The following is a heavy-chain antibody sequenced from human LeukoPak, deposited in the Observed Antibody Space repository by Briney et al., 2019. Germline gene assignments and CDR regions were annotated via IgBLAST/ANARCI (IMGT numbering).Heavy chain of an antibody. Sequence: GASVKVSCKASGYTFTSYGISWVRQAPGQGLEWMGWISAYNGNTNYAQKLQGRVTMTTDTSTSTAYMELRSLRSDDTAVYYCARRTGITIFGGPGGFDPWGQGTLVTVSS. CDR3: ARRTGITIFGGPGGFDP. CDR2: ISAYNGNT. D-gene: IGHD3-3*01. CDR1: GYTFTSYG. V-gene: IGHV1-18*01. J-gene: IGHJ5*02.